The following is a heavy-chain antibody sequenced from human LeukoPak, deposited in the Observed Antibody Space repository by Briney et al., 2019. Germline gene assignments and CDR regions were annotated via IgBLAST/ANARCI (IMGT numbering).Heavy chain of an antibody. D-gene: IGHD3-22*01. CDR1: GASISNYY. J-gene: IGHJ4*02. CDR3: ARSYYDSSGYGLDY. Sequence: SETLSLTCVVSGASISNYYWSWIRQPPGKGLEWIGYISESGIANYNPSLKSRVTISPDTSKNQFSLKLSSVTGADTAVYYCARSYYDSSGYGLDYWGQGTLVTVSS. V-gene: IGHV4-59*01. CDR2: ISESGIA.